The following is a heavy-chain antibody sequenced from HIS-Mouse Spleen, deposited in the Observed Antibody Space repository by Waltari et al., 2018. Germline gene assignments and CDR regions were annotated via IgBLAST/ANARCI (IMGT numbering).Heavy chain of an antibody. CDR2: FDPEDGET. J-gene: IGHJ4*02. D-gene: IGHD6-13*01. CDR3: ATQDSSSWYGGFDY. V-gene: IGHV1-24*01. Sequence: QVQLVQSGAEVKKPGASVTVSCKVSGYTLTELSMHWLRPAPGKGLEWMGGFDPEDGETIYAQKFQGRVTMTEDTSTDTAYMELSSLRSEDTAVYYCATQDSSSWYGGFDYWGQGTLVTVSS. CDR1: GYTLTELS.